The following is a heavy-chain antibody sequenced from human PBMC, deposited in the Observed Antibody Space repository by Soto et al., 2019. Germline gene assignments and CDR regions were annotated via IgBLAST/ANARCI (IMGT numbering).Heavy chain of an antibody. CDR1: GFTFSDYY. J-gene: IGHJ4*02. CDR2: ISSSGSTI. CDR3: ARVHKTEWGSHGIGQFDY. V-gene: IGHV3-11*01. Sequence: GGSLRLSCAASGFTFSDYYMSWIRQAPGKGLEWVSYISSSGSTIYYADSVKGRFTISRDNAKNSLYLQMNSLRAEDTAVYYCARVHKTEWGSHGIGQFDYWGQGTLVTVSS. D-gene: IGHD3-16*01.